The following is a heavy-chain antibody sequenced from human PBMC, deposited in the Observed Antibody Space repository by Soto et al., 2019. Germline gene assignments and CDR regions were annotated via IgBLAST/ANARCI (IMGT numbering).Heavy chain of an antibody. V-gene: IGHV4-30-4*01. J-gene: IGHJ4*02. CDR1: GGSISSGDYY. CDR2: IYYSGST. Sequence: PSETLSLTCTVSGGSISSGDYYWSWIRQPPGKGLEWIGYIYYSGSTYYNPSLKSRVTISVDTSKNQFPLKLSSVTAADTAVYYCARVPLVYDSSGYYQDPFYFDYWGQGTLV. D-gene: IGHD3-22*01. CDR3: ARVPLVYDSSGYYQDPFYFDY.